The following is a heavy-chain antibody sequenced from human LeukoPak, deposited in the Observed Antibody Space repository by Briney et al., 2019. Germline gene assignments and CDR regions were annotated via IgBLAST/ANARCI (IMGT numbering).Heavy chain of an antibody. V-gene: IGHV3-48*03. CDR3: ATLPYYYDSSGSYYFDY. CDR2: ISSSGSTI. Sequence: GGSLRLSCAASGFTFSYYEMNWVRQAPGKGLEWVSYISSSGSTIYYADSVKGRFTISRDNSKNTLYLQMNSLRVEDTAVYYCATLPYYYDSSGSYYFDYWGQGTLVTVSS. D-gene: IGHD3-22*01. CDR1: GFTFSYYE. J-gene: IGHJ4*02.